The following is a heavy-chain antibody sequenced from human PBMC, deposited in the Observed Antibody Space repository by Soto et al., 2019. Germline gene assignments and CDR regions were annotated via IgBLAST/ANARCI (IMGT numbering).Heavy chain of an antibody. CDR2: ISANGDYT. D-gene: IGHD6-13*01. V-gene: IGHV3-23*01. CDR1: GFTFSTYA. Sequence: PGGSLRLSCAASGFTFSTYAMNWVRQAPGKGLEWVSSISANGDYTSYADSVKGRFTVSRDNPKNTLYLQMNSLRAEDTAVYFCARPRSSSWFFDYWGQGTLVTVSS. CDR3: ARPRSSSWFFDY. J-gene: IGHJ4*02.